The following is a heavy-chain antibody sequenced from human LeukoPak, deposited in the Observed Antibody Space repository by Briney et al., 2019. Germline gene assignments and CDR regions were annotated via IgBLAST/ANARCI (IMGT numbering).Heavy chain of an antibody. CDR3: ARDAKDVEGGSYFPGGLDY. CDR1: GGSISSYY. V-gene: IGHV4-59*12. CDR2: IYYSGST. D-gene: IGHD1-26*01. J-gene: IGHJ4*02. Sequence: SETLSLTCTVSGGSISSYYWSWIRQPPGKGLEWIGYIYYSGSTNYNPSLKSRVTISVDTSKNQFSLKLSSVTAADTAVYYCARDAKDVEGGSYFPGGLDYWGQGTLVTVSS.